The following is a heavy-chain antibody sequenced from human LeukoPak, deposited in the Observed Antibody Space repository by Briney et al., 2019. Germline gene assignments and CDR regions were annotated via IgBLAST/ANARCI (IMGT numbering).Heavy chain of an antibody. J-gene: IGHJ5*02. CDR3: ARHCSSTSCYGSGGFDP. CDR1: GGSISSSSYY. V-gene: IGHV4-39*01. CDR2: IYYSGST. Sequence: SETLSLTCTVSGGSISSSSYYWGWIRQPPGKGLEWIGSIYYSGSTYYNPSLKSRVTISVDTSKNQFSLKLSSVTAADTAVYYCARHCSSTSCYGSGGFDPWGQGTLVTVSS. D-gene: IGHD2-2*01.